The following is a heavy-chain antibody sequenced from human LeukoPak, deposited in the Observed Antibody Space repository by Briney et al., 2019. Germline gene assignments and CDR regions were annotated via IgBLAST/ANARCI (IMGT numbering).Heavy chain of an antibody. CDR2: IYYSGST. Sequence: PSETLSLTCTVSGGSISSSSYYWGWIRQPPGKGLEWIGSIYYSGSTYYNPSLNSRVTISVDTSKNQFSLKLSSVTAADTAVYYCARQDDMITFGGVIADFVYWGQGTLVTVSS. D-gene: IGHD3-16*02. V-gene: IGHV4-39*01. CDR3: ARQDDMITFGGVIADFVY. CDR1: GGSISSSSYY. J-gene: IGHJ4*02.